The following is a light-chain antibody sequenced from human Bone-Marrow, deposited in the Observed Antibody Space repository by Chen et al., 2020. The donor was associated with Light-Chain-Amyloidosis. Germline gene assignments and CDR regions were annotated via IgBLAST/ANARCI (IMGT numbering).Light chain of an antibody. Sequence: EIVLTQSPGTLSLSPGEGANLSCRASQTISSNYLTWYQQKFGQAPRLLIYGSSSRATGIPDRFTGSWSGTDFTLTSNRLDPVAFAMYYCQQYGTSPLTFGGGTKVEIK. CDR1: QTISSNY. CDR3: QQYGTSPLT. J-gene: IGKJ4*01. CDR2: GSS. V-gene: IGKV3-20*01.